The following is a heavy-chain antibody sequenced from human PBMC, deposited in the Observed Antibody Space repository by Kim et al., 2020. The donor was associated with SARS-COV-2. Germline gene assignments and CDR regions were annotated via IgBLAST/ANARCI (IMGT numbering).Heavy chain of an antibody. CDR3: ARDPPPIVVVPAASGDDY. CDR2: ISSSSSYI. J-gene: IGHJ4*02. D-gene: IGHD2-2*01. Sequence: GGSLRLSCAASGFTFSSYSMNWVRQAPGKGLEWVSSISSSSSYIYYADSVKGRFTISRDNAKNSLYLQMNSLRAEDTAVYYCARDPPPIVVVPAASGDDYWGQGTLVTVSS. V-gene: IGHV3-21*01. CDR1: GFTFSSYS.